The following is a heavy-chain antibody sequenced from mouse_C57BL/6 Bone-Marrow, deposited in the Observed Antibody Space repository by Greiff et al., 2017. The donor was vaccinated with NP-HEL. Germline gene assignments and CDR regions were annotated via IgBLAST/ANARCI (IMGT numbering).Heavy chain of an antibody. CDR2: ISSGGSYT. J-gene: IGHJ3*01. V-gene: IGHV5-6*01. Sequence: EVKLMESGGDLVKPGGSLKLSCAASGFTFSSYGMSWVRQTPDKRLEWVATISSGGSYTYYPDSVKGRFTISRDNAKNTLYLQMSSLKSEDTAMYYCASVATRFAYWGQGTLVTVSA. CDR3: ASVATRFAY. CDR1: GFTFSSYG. D-gene: IGHD1-1*01.